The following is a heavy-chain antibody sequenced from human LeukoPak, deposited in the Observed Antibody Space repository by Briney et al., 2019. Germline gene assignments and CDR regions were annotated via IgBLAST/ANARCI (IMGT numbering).Heavy chain of an antibody. Sequence: GGSLRLSCAASGFTFSSYGMHWVRQAPGKGLEWVAFIRYDGSNKYYADSVKGRFTISRDNSKNTLYLQMNSLRAEDTAVYYCAKVGGDSRSWYYYYYYMDVWGKGTTVTIPS. J-gene: IGHJ6*03. V-gene: IGHV3-30*02. D-gene: IGHD6-13*01. CDR3: AKVGGDSRSWYYYYYYMDV. CDR2: IRYDGSNK. CDR1: GFTFSSYG.